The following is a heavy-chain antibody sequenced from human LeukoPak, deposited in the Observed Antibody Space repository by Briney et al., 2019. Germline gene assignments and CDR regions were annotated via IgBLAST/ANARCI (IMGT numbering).Heavy chain of an antibody. D-gene: IGHD4-17*01. J-gene: IGHJ5*02. CDR2: VNTKGTET. CDR1: GFTFNNFW. CDR3: ARRPTVTTPLTA. V-gene: IGHV3-74*01. Sequence: GGSLRLSCAASGFTFNNFWMHWVRQAPGTGLVWISRVNTKGTETVYADSVKGRFTISRDNAKNTVHLQMNSLRAEDTAVYYCARRPTVTTPLTAWGQGTLVTVSS.